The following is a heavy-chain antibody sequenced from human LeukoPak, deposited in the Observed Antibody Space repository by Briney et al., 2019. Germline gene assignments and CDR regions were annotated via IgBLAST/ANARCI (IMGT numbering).Heavy chain of an antibody. CDR3: TVHVLRYFADY. J-gene: IGHJ4*02. CDR2: IKSKTDGGTT. CDR1: GFTFSNAW. D-gene: IGHD3-9*01. Sequence: GGSLRLSCAASGFTFSNAWVSWVRQAPGKGLEWVGRIKSKTDGGTTDYAAPVKGRFTISRDDSKNTLYLQMNSLKTEDTAVYYCTVHVLRYFADYWGQGTLVTVSS. V-gene: IGHV3-15*01.